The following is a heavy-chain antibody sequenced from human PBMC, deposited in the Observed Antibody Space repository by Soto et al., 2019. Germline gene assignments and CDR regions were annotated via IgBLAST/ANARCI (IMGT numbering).Heavy chain of an antibody. CDR1: GGSISSGGCY. Sequence: QVQLQESGPGLVKPTQTLSLTCTVSGGSISSGGCYWSWIRQHPGKGLEWIGYIFHSGSTYYNPSLRSRVTTSVDTSKNQFSLKLRSVTAADTAVYYCARGGDYDNYFEYWGQGTLVTVSS. D-gene: IGHD3-22*01. J-gene: IGHJ4*02. CDR3: ARGGDYDNYFEY. V-gene: IGHV4-31*03. CDR2: IFHSGST.